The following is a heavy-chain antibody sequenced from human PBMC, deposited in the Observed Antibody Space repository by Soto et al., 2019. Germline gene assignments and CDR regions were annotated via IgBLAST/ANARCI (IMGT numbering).Heavy chain of an antibody. CDR2: IHYSGTT. CDR3: AALDATYWNFTI. CDR1: GDSITAGGHY. J-gene: IGHJ2*01. V-gene: IGHV4-31*03. Sequence: SETLSLTCTVSGDSITAGGHYWAWIRQHPEKGLEWLGYIHYSGTTDYNPSLKSRLTVSVDTSKNQFSLSLSAVTAANTAIYYCAALDATYWNFTIWGRGTLVTVSS.